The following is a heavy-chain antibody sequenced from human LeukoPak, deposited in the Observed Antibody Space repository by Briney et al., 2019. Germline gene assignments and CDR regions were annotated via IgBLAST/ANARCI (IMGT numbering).Heavy chain of an antibody. CDR3: ARDVPYCSGGSCYPVY. V-gene: IGHV4-39*07. CDR2: IYYSGST. J-gene: IGHJ4*02. CDR1: GGSISSSSYY. Sequence: SETLSLTCTVSGGSISSSSYYWGWIRQPPGKGLEWIGSIYYSGSTYYNPSLKSRVTISVDTSKNQFSLKLSSVTAADAAVYYCARDVPYCSGGSCYPVYWGQGTLVTVSS. D-gene: IGHD2-15*01.